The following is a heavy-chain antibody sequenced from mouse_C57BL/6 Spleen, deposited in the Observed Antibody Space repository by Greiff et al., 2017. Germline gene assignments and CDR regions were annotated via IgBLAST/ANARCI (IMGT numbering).Heavy chain of an antibody. CDR1: GFTFSSYA. J-gene: IGHJ2*01. D-gene: IGHD2-2*01. V-gene: IGHV5-9-1*02. CDR2: ISRGGDYN. Sequence: EVQLVESGEGLVKPGASLKLSCAASGFTFSSYAMSWVRQTPEKRLEWVAYISRGGDYNYYADTVKGRFTISRDNTRDTLYLQMSSLKSEDTAMYYCTRESYYGYDGLFDYGGQGTTLTVAS. CDR3: TRESYYGYDGLFDY.